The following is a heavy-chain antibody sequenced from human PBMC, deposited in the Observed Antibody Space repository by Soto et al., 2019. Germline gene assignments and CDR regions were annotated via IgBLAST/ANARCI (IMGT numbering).Heavy chain of an antibody. CDR1: GYTFTRSG. J-gene: IGHJ6*02. D-gene: IGHD5-12*01. Sequence: QVQLVQSGAEVKKPGASVKVSCKASGYTFTRSGISWVRQAPGQGLEWMGWISTYNGDTNYAQTFQDRVTMTTDTSTSTAYMELRSPRSDDTAVYYCAREGVAPYYYYGMDVWGQGTPVSVSS. V-gene: IGHV1-18*01. CDR3: AREGVAPYYYYGMDV. CDR2: ISTYNGDT.